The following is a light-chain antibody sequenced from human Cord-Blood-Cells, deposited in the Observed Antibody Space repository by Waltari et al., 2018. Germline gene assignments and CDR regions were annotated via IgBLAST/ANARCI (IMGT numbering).Light chain of an antibody. V-gene: IGLV2-11*01. CDR2: DVS. CDR3: CSYAGSYTYV. Sequence: QSALTQPRSVSGSPGQSVTISCTGTSSDVGGYNYVSWYQRHPGKAPKLMIYDVSKRPSGVPDRCSGSKSGNTASLTISGLQAEDEADYYCCSYAGSYTYVFGTGTKVTVL. J-gene: IGLJ1*01. CDR1: SSDVGGYNY.